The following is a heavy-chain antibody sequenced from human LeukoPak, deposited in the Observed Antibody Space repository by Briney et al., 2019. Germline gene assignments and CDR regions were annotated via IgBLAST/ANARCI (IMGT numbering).Heavy chain of an antibody. Sequence: PSETLSLTCAVYGGSFSGYYWSWIRQPPGKGLEWIGEINHSGSTNYNPSLKSRVTISVDTSKNQFSLKLSSVTAADTAVYYCARHSYQVVRGVTSNWFDPWGQGTLVTVSS. D-gene: IGHD3-10*01. CDR1: GGSFSGYY. J-gene: IGHJ5*02. V-gene: IGHV4-34*01. CDR3: ARHSYQVVRGVTSNWFDP. CDR2: INHSGST.